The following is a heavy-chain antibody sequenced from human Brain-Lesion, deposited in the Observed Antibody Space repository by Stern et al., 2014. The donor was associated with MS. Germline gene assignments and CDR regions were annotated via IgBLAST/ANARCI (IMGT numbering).Heavy chain of an antibody. CDR3: AGEEDIRYCSGGSCTGNWFDP. D-gene: IGHD2-15*01. V-gene: IGHV4-39*02. Sequence: QLVESGPGLVKPSETLSLTCTVAGGSVSSTSYAWAWIRQPPGKGLEWIGTIYYSGNTYYSPSLKSRLTISLDTPKNHFSRQLGSVTAADTAVYYCAGEEDIRYCSGGSCTGNWFDPWGQGTLVTVSS. CDR2: IYYSGNT. CDR1: GGSVSSTSYA. J-gene: IGHJ5*02.